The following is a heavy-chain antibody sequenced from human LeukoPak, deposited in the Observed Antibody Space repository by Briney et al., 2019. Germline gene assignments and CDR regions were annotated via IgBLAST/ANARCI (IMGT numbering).Heavy chain of an antibody. CDR1: GFTFSSYW. J-gene: IGHJ6*02. V-gene: IGHV3-7*03. Sequence: GGSLRLSCAASGFTFSSYWKKWARQAPGKGLEWVASINHNGNVNYYVDSVKGRFTISRDNAKNSLYLQMSNLRAEDTAVYFCARGGGLDVWGQGATVTVSS. CDR3: ARGGGLDV. CDR2: INHNGNVN. D-gene: IGHD3-16*01.